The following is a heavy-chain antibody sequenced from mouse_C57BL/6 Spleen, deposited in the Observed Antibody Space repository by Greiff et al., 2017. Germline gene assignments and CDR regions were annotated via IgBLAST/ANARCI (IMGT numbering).Heavy chain of an antibody. D-gene: IGHD2-4*01. CDR3: ARRGYYDYDGDYAMDY. CDR2: IDPSDSDT. Sequence: QVQLQQPGAELVRPGSSVKLSCKASGYTFTSYWMHWVKQRPIQGLEWIGNIDPSDSDTHYNQKFKDKATLTVDKSSSTAYMQLSSLTSEDSAVYYCARRGYYDYDGDYAMDYWGQGTSVTVSS. J-gene: IGHJ4*01. V-gene: IGHV1-52*01. CDR1: GYTFTSYW.